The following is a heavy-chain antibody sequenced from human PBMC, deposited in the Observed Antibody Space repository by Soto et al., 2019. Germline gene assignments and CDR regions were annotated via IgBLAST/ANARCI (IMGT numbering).Heavy chain of an antibody. Sequence: LETLSLTCTVSGGSISSSSYYWGWIRQPPGKGLEWIGSIYYSGSTYYNPSLKSRVTISVDTSKNQFSLKLSSVTAADTAVYYCARQTGTGTYYYYYGMDVWGQGTTVTVSS. CDR3: ARQTGTGTYYYYYGMDV. V-gene: IGHV4-39*01. CDR1: GGSISSSSYY. D-gene: IGHD1-1*01. J-gene: IGHJ6*02. CDR2: IYYSGST.